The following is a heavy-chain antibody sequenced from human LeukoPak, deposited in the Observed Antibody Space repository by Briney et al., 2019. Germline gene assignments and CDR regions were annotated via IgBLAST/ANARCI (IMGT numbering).Heavy chain of an antibody. CDR1: GGSLTSCSNY. CDR3: ARIPDIKAFDI. CDR2: IYYSGRT. J-gene: IGHJ3*02. D-gene: IGHD5-12*01. Sequence: SETLSLSCTVSGGSLTSCSNYWGWISQPPGKGLEWIGSIYYSGRTYYNPSLKSRVTITGDTTKNQFSLKLSSVTAADTVLYYCARIPDIKAFDIWGQGTMVTVSS. V-gene: IGHV4-39*01.